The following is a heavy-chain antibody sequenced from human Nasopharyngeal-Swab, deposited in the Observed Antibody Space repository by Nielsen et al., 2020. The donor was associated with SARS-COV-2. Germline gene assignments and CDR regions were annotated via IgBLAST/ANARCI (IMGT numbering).Heavy chain of an antibody. V-gene: IGHV3-30-3*01. D-gene: IGHD3-3*01. CDR1: GFTFSSYA. J-gene: IGHJ6*02. Sequence: LSLTCAASGFTFSSYAMHWVRQAPGKGLEWVAVISYDGSNKYYADSVKGRFTISRDNSKNTLYLQMNSLRAEDTAVYYCARDQMGGYYDFWSGYYTNEYYYYGMDVWGQGTTVTVSS. CDR2: ISYDGSNK. CDR3: ARDQMGGYYDFWSGYYTNEYYYYGMDV.